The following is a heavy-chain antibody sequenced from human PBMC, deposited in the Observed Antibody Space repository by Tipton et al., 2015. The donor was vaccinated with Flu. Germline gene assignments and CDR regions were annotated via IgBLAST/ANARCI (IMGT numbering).Heavy chain of an antibody. D-gene: IGHD3-9*01. CDR2: IWYDGSKK. CDR3: AREMYHILTGYQYYFDL. V-gene: IGHV3-33*01. Sequence: SLRLSCAASGFTFSSYGIHWVRQAPGSGLEWVALIWYDGSKKYYADSVQGRFTISRDNPKNTLYLQMNSLRAEDTAVYYCAREMYHILTGYQYYFDLWGQGTLVTVSS. CDR1: GFTFSSYG. J-gene: IGHJ4*02.